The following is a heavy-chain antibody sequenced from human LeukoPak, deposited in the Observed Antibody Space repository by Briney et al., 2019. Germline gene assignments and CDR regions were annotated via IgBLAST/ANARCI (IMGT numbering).Heavy chain of an antibody. Sequence: GGSLRLSCAASGFTFSSYWMSWVRQAPGKGLEWVAVIAYDGNNTYYGDSVRGRFTISRDNSKKMVYLEMNSLRVEDTAVYYCAKTGMLRRVGYLDVWGKGTAVIVSS. D-gene: IGHD3-16*01. CDR3: AKTGMLRRVGYLDV. V-gene: IGHV3-30*18. J-gene: IGHJ6*04. CDR2: IAYDGNNT. CDR1: GFTFSSYW.